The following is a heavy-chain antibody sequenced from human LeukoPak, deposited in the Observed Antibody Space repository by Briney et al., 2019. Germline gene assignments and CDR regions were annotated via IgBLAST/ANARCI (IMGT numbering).Heavy chain of an antibody. V-gene: IGHV1-69*01. D-gene: IGHD3-10*01. Sequence: SVKVSCKASGGTFSSYAISWVRQAPGQGREWMGGIIPIFGTANYAQKFQGRVTITADESTSTAYMELSSLGSEDAAVYYCARETYYGSGSYSPIGVYFDHWGQGTLVTVSS. CDR3: ARETYYGSGSYSPIGVYFDH. CDR2: IIPIFGTA. J-gene: IGHJ4*02. CDR1: GGTFSSYA.